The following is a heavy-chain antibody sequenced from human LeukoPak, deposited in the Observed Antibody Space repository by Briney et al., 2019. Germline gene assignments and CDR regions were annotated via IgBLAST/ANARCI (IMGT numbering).Heavy chain of an antibody. CDR2: INPNSGGT. CDR3: ARGRKAAAGTAPRDYFDY. Sequence: ASVKVSCKASGYTFTGYYMHWVRQAPGQGLEWMGWINPNSGGTNYAQKFQGRVTMIRDTSISTAYMELSRLRSDDTAVYYCARGRKAAAGTAPRDYFDYWGQGTLVTVSS. V-gene: IGHV1-2*02. J-gene: IGHJ4*02. CDR1: GYTFTGYY. D-gene: IGHD6-13*01.